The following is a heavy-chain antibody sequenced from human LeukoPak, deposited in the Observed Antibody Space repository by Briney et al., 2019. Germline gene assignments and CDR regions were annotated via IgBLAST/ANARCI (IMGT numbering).Heavy chain of an antibody. D-gene: IGHD6-19*01. CDR1: GFTFRSYS. CDR3: ARVGDSSGWQYYLDY. J-gene: IGHJ4*02. V-gene: IGHV3-48*01. CDR2: ISSSSSTI. Sequence: GGSLRLSCAASGFTFRSYSMNWVRQAPGKGLEWVSYISSSSSTIYYADSVKGRFTISRDNAKNSLYLQMNSLRAEDTAVYYCARVGDSSGWQYYLDYWGQGTLVTVSS.